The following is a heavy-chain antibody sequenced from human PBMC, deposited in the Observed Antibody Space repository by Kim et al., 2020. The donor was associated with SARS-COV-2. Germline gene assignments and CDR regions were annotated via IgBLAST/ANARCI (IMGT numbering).Heavy chain of an antibody. J-gene: IGHJ4*02. CDR1: GFTFSSYS. CDR3: ASGVGQLSRVDY. D-gene: IGHD6-13*01. CDR2: ISSSSSYI. V-gene: IGHV3-21*01. Sequence: GGSLRLSCAASGFTFSSYSMNWVRQAPGKGLEWVSSISSSSSYIYYADSVKGRFTISRDNAKNSLYLQMNSLRAEDTAVYYCASGVGQLSRVDYWGQGTLVTVSS.